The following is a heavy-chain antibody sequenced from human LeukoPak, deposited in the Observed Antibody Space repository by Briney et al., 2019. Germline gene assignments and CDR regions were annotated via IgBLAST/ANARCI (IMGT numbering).Heavy chain of an antibody. Sequence: GGSLRLSCAASRFTVSSNYMRWVRQAPGKGLEWVSVTYSDGSTDYADSVKGRFTIFRYNSKNTLYLQMDRLRPEDTAVYYCARDLRSELDYYHGMDVWGQGTTVTVSS. CDR1: RFTVSSNY. V-gene: IGHV3-53*04. CDR2: TYSDGST. D-gene: IGHD6-6*01. J-gene: IGHJ6*02. CDR3: ARDLRSELDYYHGMDV.